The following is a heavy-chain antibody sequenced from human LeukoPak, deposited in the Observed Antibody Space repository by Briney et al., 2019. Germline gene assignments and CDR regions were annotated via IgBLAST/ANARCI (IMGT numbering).Heavy chain of an antibody. J-gene: IGHJ4*02. CDR2: ISSSDSTI. D-gene: IGHD3-3*01. CDR1: GFTFSDYY. CDR3: AREASTSGYYILDY. Sequence: PGGSLRLSCAASGFTFSDYYMSWIRHAPGKGLEWVSYISSSDSTIYYADSVKGRFTLSRDNAKNSLYLQMNSLRAEDTALYYCAREASTSGYYILDYWGQGTLVTVSS. V-gene: IGHV3-11*04.